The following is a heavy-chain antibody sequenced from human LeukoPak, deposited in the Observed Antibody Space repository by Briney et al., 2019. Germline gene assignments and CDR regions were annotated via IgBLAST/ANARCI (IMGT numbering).Heavy chain of an antibody. D-gene: IGHD6-13*01. V-gene: IGHV3-30*18. CDR1: GFTFSSYG. CDR3: AKDRDSSSWYLDY. Sequence: GGSPRLSCAASGFTFSSYGMHWVRQAPGKGLKWVAVISYDGSNKYYADSVKGRFTISRDNSKNTLYLQMNSLRAEDTAVYYCAKDRDSSSWYLDYWGQGTLVTVSS. J-gene: IGHJ4*02. CDR2: ISYDGSNK.